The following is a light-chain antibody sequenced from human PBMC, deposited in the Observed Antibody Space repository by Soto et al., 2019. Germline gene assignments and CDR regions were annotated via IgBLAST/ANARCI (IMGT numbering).Light chain of an antibody. J-gene: IGKJ2*01. CDR3: LQDYNYPFT. CDR2: GAS. CDR1: QDIRKD. Sequence: LQITQSPSSPASSVGDKSTITCRASQDIRKDLAWYQQKPGKAPQILIYGASTLQTGVASRFSGSGSATDFTLTISSLQPEDSAAYYCLQDYNYPFTFGQGTKVDIK. V-gene: IGKV1-6*01.